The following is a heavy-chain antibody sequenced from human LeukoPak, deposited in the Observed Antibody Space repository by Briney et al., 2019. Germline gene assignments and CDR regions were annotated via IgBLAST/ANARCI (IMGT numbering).Heavy chain of an antibody. CDR2: IYTSGST. CDR3: ARSLRTDAFDI. J-gene: IGHJ3*02. Sequence: PSETLSLICTVSGGSISSYYWSWIRQPPGKGLEWIGYIYTSGSTNYNPSLKSRVTISVDTSKNQFSLKLSSVTAADTAVYYCARSLRTDAFDIWGQGTMVTVSS. V-gene: IGHV4-4*09. CDR1: GGSISSYY. D-gene: IGHD3-10*01.